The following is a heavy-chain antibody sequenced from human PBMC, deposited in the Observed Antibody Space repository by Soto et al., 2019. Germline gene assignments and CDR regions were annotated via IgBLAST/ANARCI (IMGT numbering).Heavy chain of an antibody. J-gene: IGHJ4*02. CDR3: ARSLGRRALIDY. CDR2: INPRCGST. V-gene: IGHV1-46*01. Sequence: ASVNVSYKASGYTFTSHYIHWVLQAPGQRLECMGIINPRCGSTSCAQEFQGRVTMTRDTSASTVYMEVSSLRSEATAVYYCARSLGRRALIDYWGQGTLVTVSS. D-gene: IGHD1-26*01. CDR1: GYTFTSHY.